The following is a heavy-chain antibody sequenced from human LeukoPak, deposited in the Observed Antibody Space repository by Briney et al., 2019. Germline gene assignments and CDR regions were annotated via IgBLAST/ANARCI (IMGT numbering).Heavy chain of an antibody. CDR2: IKQDGTEK. Sequence: GGSLRLSCAASGFTFSSYWMSWVRQAPGKGLEWLANIKQDGTEKYYVNSVKGRFTISRDNAQNSLYLQMNSLRDEDTALYYCARWGYRDYRTPPEYWGQGTLVTVSS. J-gene: IGHJ4*02. V-gene: IGHV3-7*01. D-gene: IGHD4-17*01. CDR1: GFTFSSYW. CDR3: ARWGYRDYRTPPEY.